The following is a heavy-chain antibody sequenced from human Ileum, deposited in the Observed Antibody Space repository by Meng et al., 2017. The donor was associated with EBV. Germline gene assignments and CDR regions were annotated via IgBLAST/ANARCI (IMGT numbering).Heavy chain of an antibody. CDR2: INPGIGST. Sequence: QGKLVQSRADSMQPAASVEIYCKSSGYKFADSTIQWLRQDTRQRLEWLGWINPGIGSTYASKNMRGRLTITMDTSASTVYMRLTSLTSEDTAVYYCAREEGGRFDSWGQGTLVTVSS. D-gene: IGHD2-15*01. J-gene: IGHJ4*02. CDR1: GYKFADST. V-gene: IGHV1-3*01. CDR3: AREEGGRFDS.